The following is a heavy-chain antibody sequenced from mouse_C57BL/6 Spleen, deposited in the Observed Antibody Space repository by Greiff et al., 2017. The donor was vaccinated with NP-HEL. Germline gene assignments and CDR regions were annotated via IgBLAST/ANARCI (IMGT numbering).Heavy chain of an antibody. CDR3: ARGGLGDEGSVYFDY. V-gene: IGHV1-26*01. CDR2: INPNNGGT. CDR1: GYTFTDYY. J-gene: IGHJ2*01. D-gene: IGHD3-2*02. Sequence: EVQLQQSGPELVKPGASVKISCKASGYTFTDYYMNWVKQSHGKSLEWIGDINPNNGGTSYNQKFKGKATLTVDKSSSTAYMELRSLTSEDSAVYYCARGGLGDEGSVYFDYWGQGTTLTVSS.